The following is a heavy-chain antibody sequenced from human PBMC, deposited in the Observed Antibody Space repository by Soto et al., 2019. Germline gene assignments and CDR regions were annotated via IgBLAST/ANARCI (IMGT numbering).Heavy chain of an antibody. V-gene: IGHV3-23*01. Sequence: EVQLLESGGGLVQPGGSLRLSCAASGFTFSSYAMSWVRQAPGKGLEWVSAISGSGGSTYYADSVKGRFTISSDNSKNTLYLQMNSLRAEDTAVYYCAKDYDFWSGYHYYYMDVWGKGTTVTVSS. CDR3: AKDYDFWSGYHYYYMDV. D-gene: IGHD3-3*01. CDR1: GFTFSSYA. J-gene: IGHJ6*03. CDR2: ISGSGGST.